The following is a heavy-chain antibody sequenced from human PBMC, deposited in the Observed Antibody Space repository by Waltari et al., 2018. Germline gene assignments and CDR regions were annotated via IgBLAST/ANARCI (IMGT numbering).Heavy chain of an antibody. CDR1: GFIFTAYY. J-gene: IGHJ6*03. Sequence: QVQLVQSGAEVKKPGASVRVSCEASGFIFTAYYIHWVRQAPGQGLEWMSWIHPMHGGSNYAPKFQDRVTMTTDTSINAAYMYLDRLGSGDTATYYCARDGSPAASLHYNYYYIDVWRKGTTVTISS. D-gene: IGHD2-2*01. V-gene: IGHV1-2*02. CDR2: IHPMHGGS. CDR3: ARDGSPAASLHYNYYYIDV.